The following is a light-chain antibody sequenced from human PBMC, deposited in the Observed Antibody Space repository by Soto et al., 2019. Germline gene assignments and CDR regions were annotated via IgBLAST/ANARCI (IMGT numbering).Light chain of an antibody. CDR3: QQYNNWQPLT. J-gene: IGKJ4*01. Sequence: IVMTQSPATLSVSTGVVVSLSCRASQSVGSNLAWFQHKPGQAPRLLIYRTSTRATGIPVRFSGSGSGTEFTLIIRRLQSEEFAVYFCQQYNNWQPLTFGGGTKVEI. CDR2: RTS. CDR1: QSVGSN. V-gene: IGKV3-15*01.